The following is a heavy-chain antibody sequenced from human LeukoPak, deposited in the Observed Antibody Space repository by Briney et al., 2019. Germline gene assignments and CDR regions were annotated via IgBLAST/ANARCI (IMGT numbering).Heavy chain of an antibody. D-gene: IGHD6-19*01. J-gene: IGHJ6*03. CDR3: ARDPYSSGWHYYYYMDV. CDR2: INPNSGGT. CDR1: GYTFTSYY. V-gene: IGHV1-2*02. Sequence: ASVKVSCKASGYTFTSYYMHWVRQAPGQGLEWMGWINPNSGGTNYAQKFQGRVTMTRDTSISTAYMELSRLRSDDTAVYYCARDPYSSGWHYYYYMDVWGKGTTVTVSS.